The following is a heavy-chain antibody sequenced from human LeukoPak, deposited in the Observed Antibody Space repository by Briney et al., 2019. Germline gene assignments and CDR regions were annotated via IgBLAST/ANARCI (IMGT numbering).Heavy chain of an antibody. Sequence: SETLSLTCTVSGGSISSSSYYWGWIRQPPGKGLEWIGSIYYSGSTYYNPSLKSRVTISVDTSKNQFSLKLSSVTAADTAVYYCARDPPYLYWGQGTLVTVSS. D-gene: IGHD2/OR15-2a*01. J-gene: IGHJ4*02. CDR2: IYYSGST. CDR1: GGSISSSSYY. CDR3: ARDPPYLY. V-gene: IGHV4-39*07.